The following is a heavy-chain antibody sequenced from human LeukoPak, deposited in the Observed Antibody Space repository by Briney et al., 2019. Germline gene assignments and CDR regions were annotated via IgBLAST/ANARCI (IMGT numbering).Heavy chain of an antibody. J-gene: IGHJ3*02. CDR3: ARAYGSGLAFDI. CDR2: INLSAGST. V-gene: IGHV1-46*01. CDR1: GYIFTNYY. Sequence: ASVKVSCKASGYIFTNYYMHWVRQAPGQGLEWMGIINLSAGSTSYAEKFQGRVTMTRDTSTSTVYMDLSSLRSEDTAVYYCARAYGSGLAFDIWGQGTMVTVSS. D-gene: IGHD3-10*01.